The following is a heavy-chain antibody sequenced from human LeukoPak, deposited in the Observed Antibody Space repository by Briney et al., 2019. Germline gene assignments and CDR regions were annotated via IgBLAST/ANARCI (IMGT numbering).Heavy chain of an antibody. CDR1: GGTFSSYA. Sequence: GASVKVSCKASGGTFSSYAISWVRQAPGQGLEWMGRIIPILGIANYAQKFQGRVTITADKSTSTAYMELSSLRSEDTAVYYCARLDCGGDCYTGFGYWGQGTLVTVSS. D-gene: IGHD2-21*02. CDR3: ARLDCGGDCYTGFGY. V-gene: IGHV1-69*04. J-gene: IGHJ4*02. CDR2: IIPILGIA.